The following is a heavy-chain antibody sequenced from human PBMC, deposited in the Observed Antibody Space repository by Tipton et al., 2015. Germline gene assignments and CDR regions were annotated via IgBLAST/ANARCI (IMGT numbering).Heavy chain of an antibody. D-gene: IGHD4-11*01. Sequence: SLRLSCAGSGFTFDDYAMHWVRQAPGKGLEWVSGISWNSGDIGYADSVKGRFTISRDNAKNSLYLEMNSLRVDDTALYYCARDYSNTWWFLDNWGLGTLVTVSS. V-gene: IGHV3-9*01. CDR3: ARDYSNTWWFLDN. CDR1: GFTFDDYA. J-gene: IGHJ4*02. CDR2: ISWNSGDI.